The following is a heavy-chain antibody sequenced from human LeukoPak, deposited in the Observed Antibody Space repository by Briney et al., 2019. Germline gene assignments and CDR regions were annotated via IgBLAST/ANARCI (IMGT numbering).Heavy chain of an antibody. J-gene: IGHJ4*02. CDR3: ARAGIGNALDY. V-gene: IGHV3-33*01. CDR1: GFTLYKYG. D-gene: IGHD2-2*01. CDR2: IWYDGSNK. Sequence: PGGSLRLSCAASGFTLYKYGMNWVRQAPGKGLEWVAIIWYDGSNKYFAESVMGRFTISRDNSKNTVYPQMNRLRIEDTAVYYCARAGIGNALDYWGQGTQVTVSS.